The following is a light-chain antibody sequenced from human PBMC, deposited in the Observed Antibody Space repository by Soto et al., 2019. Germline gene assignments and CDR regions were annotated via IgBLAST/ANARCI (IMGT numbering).Light chain of an antibody. CDR1: QSVSSY. CDR2: GAS. V-gene: IGKV3-20*01. J-gene: IGKJ3*01. Sequence: EIMMTQSPATLSVSPGERATLSCRASQSVSSYLAWYQQKPGQAPRLLIYGASSRATGIPDRFSGSGSGTDFTLSITRLEPEDFAVYYCQQYGTSPRTFGPGTKVDIK. CDR3: QQYGTSPRT.